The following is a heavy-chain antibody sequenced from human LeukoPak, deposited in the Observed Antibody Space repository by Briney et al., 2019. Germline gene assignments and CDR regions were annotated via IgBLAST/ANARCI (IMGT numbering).Heavy chain of an antibody. CDR2: IIPIFGTA. D-gene: IGHD5-12*01. J-gene: IGHJ6*02. Sequence: SVKVSCKASGGTFSSYAISWVRQAPGQGLEWMGGIIPIFGTANYAQKFQGRVTITADESTSTAYMELSSLRSEDTAVYYCARITGGYDKLRYYYYHGMDVWGQGTRSPSP. CDR1: GGTFSSYA. CDR3: ARITGGYDKLRYYYYHGMDV. V-gene: IGHV1-69*13.